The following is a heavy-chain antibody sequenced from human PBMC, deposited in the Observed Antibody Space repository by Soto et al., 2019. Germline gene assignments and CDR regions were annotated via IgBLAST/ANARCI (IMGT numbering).Heavy chain of an antibody. CDR1: GFSLRTRGVG. J-gene: IGHJ5*02. V-gene: IGHV2-5*01. CDR3: AKGGSSGWYGWFDL. Sequence: VSGPTLVNPTQTLTLTCIFSGFSLRTRGVGVGWIRQPPGKALEWLGFIYWNDDKRYSPSLKSRLTITKDTSKNQVVLTMTNMDPVDTATYYCAKGGSSGWYGWFDLWGQGTLVTVSS. CDR2: IYWNDDK. D-gene: IGHD6-19*01.